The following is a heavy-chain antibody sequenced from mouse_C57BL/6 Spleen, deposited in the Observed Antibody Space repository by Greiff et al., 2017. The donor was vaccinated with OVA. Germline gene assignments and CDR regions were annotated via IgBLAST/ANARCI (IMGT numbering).Heavy chain of an antibody. D-gene: IGHD2-12*01. CDR2: IDPSDSYT. Sequence: VQLQQPGAELVMPGASVKLSCKASGYTFTSYWMHWVKQRPGQGLEWIGEIDPSDSYTNYNQKFKGKSTLTVDKSSSTAYMQLSSLTSEDSAVYYCARYDDFYAIDYWGQGTSVTVSS. V-gene: IGHV1-69*01. CDR1: GYTFTSYW. CDR3: ARYDDFYAIDY. J-gene: IGHJ4*01.